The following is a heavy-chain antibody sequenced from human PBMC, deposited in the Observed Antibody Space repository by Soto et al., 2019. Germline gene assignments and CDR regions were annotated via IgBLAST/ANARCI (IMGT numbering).Heavy chain of an antibody. J-gene: IGHJ4*02. CDR3: VRGRNYAFDY. Sequence: QVQLQQSGPGLVTPSQTLALTCAISGDSVSSYTAGWNWIRQSPSRGLEWLGRTYYRSKWYNEYAVSVRSRITVNPDTSKNQFSLQLYSVTPEDTAVYYCVRGRNYAFDYWGQGTLVTVSS. CDR2: TYYRSKWYN. CDR1: GDSVSSYTAG. D-gene: IGHD3-16*01. V-gene: IGHV6-1*01.